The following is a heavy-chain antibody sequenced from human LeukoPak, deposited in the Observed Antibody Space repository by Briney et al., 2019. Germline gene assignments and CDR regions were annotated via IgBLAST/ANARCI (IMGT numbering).Heavy chain of an antibody. CDR2: INYSGST. D-gene: IGHD1-1*01. CDR3: ARDPLSTNDFDI. J-gene: IGHJ3*02. CDR1: GGSITNSY. V-gene: IGHV4-59*01. Sequence: SETLSLTCTVSGGSITNSYWNWIRQSPGKGLEWIGYINYSGSTNYNPSLKSRVTISVDTSRNQFSLKLSSVTAADTAVYFCARDPLSTNDFDIWGQGTMVTVSS.